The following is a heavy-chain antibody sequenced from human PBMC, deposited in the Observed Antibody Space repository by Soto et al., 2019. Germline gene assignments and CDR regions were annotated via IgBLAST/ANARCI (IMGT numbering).Heavy chain of an antibody. CDR2: ISSSSSYT. Sequence: GGSLRLSCAASGFTFSDYHMSWIRQAPGKGLEWVSYISSSSSYTNYADSVKGRFTISRDNAKNSLYLQMNSLRAEDTAVYYCARVRGYCSSTSCYNNWFDPWGQGTQVTVSS. CDR1: GFTFSDYH. J-gene: IGHJ5*02. CDR3: ARVRGYCSSTSCYNNWFDP. D-gene: IGHD2-2*01. V-gene: IGHV3-11*06.